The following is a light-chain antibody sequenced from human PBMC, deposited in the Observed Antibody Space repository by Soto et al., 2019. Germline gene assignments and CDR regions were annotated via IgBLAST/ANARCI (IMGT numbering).Light chain of an antibody. Sequence: NFMLTQPHSVSEAPGKTVTISCTRSSGSIARNYVRWYQQRPGSAPTTLIYEDNERPSGVPDRFSGSIDSSSNSASLTISGLTTEDEADYYCQSYDSINPVVFGGGTKLTV. CDR3: QSYDSINPVV. V-gene: IGLV6-57*04. CDR2: EDN. CDR1: SGSIARNY. J-gene: IGLJ2*01.